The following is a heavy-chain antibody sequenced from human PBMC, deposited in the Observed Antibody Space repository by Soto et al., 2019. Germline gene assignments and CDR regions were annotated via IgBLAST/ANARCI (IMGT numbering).Heavy chain of an antibody. Sequence: QVQLVESGGGVVQPGRSLRLSCAASGFTFSSYGMHWVRQAPGKGLEWVAVISYDGSNKYYADSVKGRFTISRDNSKNTLYLQMNSLRAEDTAVYYCPAGLPGAYWGQGTLVTVSS. CDR2: ISYDGSNK. J-gene: IGHJ4*02. V-gene: IGHV3-30*03. D-gene: IGHD2-8*02. CDR1: GFTFSSYG. CDR3: PAGLPGAY.